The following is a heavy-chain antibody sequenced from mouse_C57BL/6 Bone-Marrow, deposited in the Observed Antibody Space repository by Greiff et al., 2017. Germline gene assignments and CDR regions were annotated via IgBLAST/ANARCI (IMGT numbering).Heavy chain of an antibody. J-gene: IGHJ3*01. Sequence: VKLMESGAELVRPGASVTLSCKASGYTFTDYEMHWVKQTPVHGLEWIGAIDPETGGTAYTQKFKGKAILTADKSSSTAYMELRSLTSEDSAVYYCTRGWGWLLWFAYWGQGTLVTVSA. CDR1: GYTFTDYE. CDR3: TRGWGWLLWFAY. CDR2: IDPETGGT. V-gene: IGHV1-15*01. D-gene: IGHD2-3*01.